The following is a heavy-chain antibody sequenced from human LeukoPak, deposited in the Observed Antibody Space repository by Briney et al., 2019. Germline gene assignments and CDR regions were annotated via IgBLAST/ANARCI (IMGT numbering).Heavy chain of an antibody. D-gene: IGHD3/OR15-3a*01. CDR2: ISTFKGDT. J-gene: IGHJ3*01. CDR3: ARDSGLGLFGV. Sequence: ASVKVSCKASGYTFTSYGISWVRQAPGQGLEWMGWISTFKGDTKYAQKFQDRVSMTTDTSTSTAHLELRSLRSEDTAIYYCARDSGLGLFGVWGQGTVVTVSS. V-gene: IGHV1-18*01. CDR1: GYTFTSYG.